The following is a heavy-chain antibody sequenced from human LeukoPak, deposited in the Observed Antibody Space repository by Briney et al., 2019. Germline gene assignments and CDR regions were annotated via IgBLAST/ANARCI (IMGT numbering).Heavy chain of an antibody. J-gene: IGHJ4*02. CDR1: GFTFRSYA. CDR3: AKGDCSSTSCYAPADY. D-gene: IGHD2-2*01. Sequence: PGGSLRLSCAASGFTFRSYAMSWVRQAPGKGLEWVSAISGNGCGTYYADSVKGRFTITRDNSKNTLYLQMNSLRAEDTAVYYCAKGDCSSTSCYAPADYWGQGTLATVSS. CDR2: ISGNGCGT. V-gene: IGHV3-23*01.